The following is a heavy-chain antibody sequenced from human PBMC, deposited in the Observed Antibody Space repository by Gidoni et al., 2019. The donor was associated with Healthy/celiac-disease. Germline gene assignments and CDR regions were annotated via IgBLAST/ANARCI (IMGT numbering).Heavy chain of an antibody. D-gene: IGHD2-15*01. CDR1: GFTFSSYA. V-gene: IGHV3-30-3*01. CDR2: ISYDGSNK. Sequence: QVQLVESGGGVVQPGRSLRLSCAASGFTFSSYAMHWVRQAPGKGLEWVAVISYDGSNKYYADSVKGRFTISRDNSKNTLYLQMNSLRAEDTAVYYCARPDGGVVVAATLYYWGQGTLVTVSS. CDR3: ARPDGGVVVAATLYY. J-gene: IGHJ4*02.